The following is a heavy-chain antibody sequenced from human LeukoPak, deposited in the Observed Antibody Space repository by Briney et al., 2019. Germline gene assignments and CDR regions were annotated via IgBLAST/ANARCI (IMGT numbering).Heavy chain of an antibody. V-gene: IGHV1-24*01. CDR1: GYSLTELS. CDR2: IDPEGGET. Sequence: ASVKVFCKVSGYSLTELSIHWVRQAPGKGREWMGGIDPEGGETLYAQNLQGRVTMTEDTSTDTAYMELSSLGSEDTAVYYCATVWGGSSGGFDYWGQGTLVTVSS. CDR3: ATVWGGSSGGFDY. D-gene: IGHD2-15*01. J-gene: IGHJ4*02.